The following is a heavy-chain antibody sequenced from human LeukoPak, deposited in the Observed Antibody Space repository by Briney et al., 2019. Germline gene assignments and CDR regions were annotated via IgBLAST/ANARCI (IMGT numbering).Heavy chain of an antibody. CDR1: GFTFSSYW. CDR2: INSDGSST. D-gene: IGHD5-12*01. V-gene: IGHV3-74*01. CDR3: ARDVRGYSGYDY. J-gene: IGHJ4*02. Sequence: SGGSLRLSCAASGFTFSSYWMHWVRQAPGKGLVWVSRINSDGSSTSYADSVKGRFTISRDNAKNTLYLQMNSPRAEDTAVYYCARDVRGYSGYDYWGQGTLVTVSS.